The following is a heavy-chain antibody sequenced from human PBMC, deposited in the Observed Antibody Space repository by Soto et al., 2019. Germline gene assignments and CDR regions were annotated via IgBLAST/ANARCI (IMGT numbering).Heavy chain of an antibody. V-gene: IGHV3-30-3*01. CDR3: ARERDIAAAVAY. CDR1: GFTFSSYA. Sequence: QVQLVESGGGVVQPGRSLRLSCAASGFTFSSYAMHWVRQAPGKGLEWVAVISYDGSNKYYADSVKGRFTISRDNSKNAPDPQMNRTRAEDAAVYYCARERDIAAAVAYWGQGTLVAVSS. J-gene: IGHJ4*02. D-gene: IGHD6-13*01. CDR2: ISYDGSNK.